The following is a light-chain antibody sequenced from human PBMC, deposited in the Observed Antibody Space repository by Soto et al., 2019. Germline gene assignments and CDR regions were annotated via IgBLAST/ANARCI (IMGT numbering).Light chain of an antibody. Sequence: EIVLTQSPGTLSLSPGERATLSCRASQSVSSSYLAWYQQKPGQAPRLLIYGASSRATGIPDRFSGSGSGTDFTLTISRLEPEDFAMYYCHQYGSSPTFGQGTKVEIK. CDR2: GAS. J-gene: IGKJ1*01. CDR1: QSVSSSY. CDR3: HQYGSSPT. V-gene: IGKV3-20*01.